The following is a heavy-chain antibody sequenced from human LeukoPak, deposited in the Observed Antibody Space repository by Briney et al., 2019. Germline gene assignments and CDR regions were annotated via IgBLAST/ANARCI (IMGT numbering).Heavy chain of an antibody. D-gene: IGHD6-19*01. CDR2: ISSSSSYI. Sequence: GGSLRLSCAASGFTFSSNSMNWVRQAPGKGLEWVSFISSSSSYIDYADSVKGRFTISRDNAKNSLYLQMNSLRAEDTAVYYCARVIPVPGGYYFDYWGQGTLVTVSS. CDR1: GFTFSSNS. J-gene: IGHJ4*02. CDR3: ARVIPVPGGYYFDY. V-gene: IGHV3-21*01.